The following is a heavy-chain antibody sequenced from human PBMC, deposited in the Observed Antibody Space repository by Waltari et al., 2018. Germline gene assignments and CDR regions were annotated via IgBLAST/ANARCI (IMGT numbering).Heavy chain of an antibody. CDR3: ARVPRRSSGWSLFDY. J-gene: IGHJ4*02. CDR1: GYTFTGYY. D-gene: IGHD6-19*01. V-gene: IGHV1-2*06. Sequence: QVQLVQSGAEVKKPGASVKVSCKASGYTFTGYYMHWVRQAPGQGLEWMGRINPDSGCTNYAQKFQGRVTMTRDTSISTAYMELSRLRSDDTAVYYCARVPRRSSGWSLFDYWGQGTLVTVSS. CDR2: INPDSGCT.